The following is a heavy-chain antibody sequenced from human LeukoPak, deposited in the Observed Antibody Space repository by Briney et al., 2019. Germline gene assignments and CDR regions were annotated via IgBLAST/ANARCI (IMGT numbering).Heavy chain of an antibody. CDR3: AVGGGYYYDSSGYLDRFDP. D-gene: IGHD3-22*01. CDR2: IYYSGST. V-gene: IGHV4-59*01. CDR1: GGSISSYY. Sequence: PSETLSLTCTVSGGSISSYYWSWIRQPPGKGLEWIGYIYYSGSTNYNPSLRSRVTISVDTSKNQFSLKLSSVTAADTAVYYCAVGGGYYYDSSGYLDRFDPWGQGTLVTVSS. J-gene: IGHJ5*02.